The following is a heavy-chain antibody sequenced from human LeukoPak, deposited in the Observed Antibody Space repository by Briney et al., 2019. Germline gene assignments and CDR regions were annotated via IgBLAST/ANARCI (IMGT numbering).Heavy chain of an antibody. CDR2: ISYDGTNK. D-gene: IGHD3-9*01. Sequence: GGSLRLSCAASGFTFSSYGMHWVRQAPGKGLEWVAFISYDGTNKYYADFVKGRLTISRDNSKNTLYLQMDSLRAEDTAVYYCAKAYDILTGYYLDYWGQGTLVTVSS. V-gene: IGHV3-30*18. CDR3: AKAYDILTGYYLDY. CDR1: GFTFSSYG. J-gene: IGHJ4*02.